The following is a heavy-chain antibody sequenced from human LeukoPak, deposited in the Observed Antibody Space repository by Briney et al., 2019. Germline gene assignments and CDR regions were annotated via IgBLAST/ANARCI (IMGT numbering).Heavy chain of an antibody. CDR3: ARRGYCSSTSCPRAAFDI. CDR1: GYSFTSYW. D-gene: IGHD2-2*01. V-gene: IGHV5-51*01. CDR2: IYPGDSDT. Sequence: GESLKISCKGSGYSFTSYWIGWVRQMPRKGLEWMGIIYPGDSDTRYSPSFQGQVTISADKSISTAYLQWSSLKASDTAMYYSARRGYCSSTSCPRAAFDIWGQGTMVTVSS. J-gene: IGHJ3*02.